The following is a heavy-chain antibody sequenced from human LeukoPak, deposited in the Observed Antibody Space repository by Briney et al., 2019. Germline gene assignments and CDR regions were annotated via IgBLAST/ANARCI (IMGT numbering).Heavy chain of an antibody. V-gene: IGHV4-39*07. D-gene: IGHD3-3*01. CDR3: ARGLRFLEWLLYRGAFDI. CDR2: IYYSGST. J-gene: IGHJ3*02. CDR1: GGSISSSSYY. Sequence: SETLSLTCTVSGGSISSSSYYWGWIRQPPGKGLEWIGSIYYSGSTYYNPSLKSRVTISVDTSKNQFSLKLSSVTAADTAVYYCARGLRFLEWLLYRGAFDIWGQGTMVTVSS.